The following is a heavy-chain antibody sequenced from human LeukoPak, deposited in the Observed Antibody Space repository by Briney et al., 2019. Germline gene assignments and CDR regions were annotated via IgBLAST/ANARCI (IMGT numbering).Heavy chain of an antibody. CDR1: GFTFSDYY. CDR3: ARVPLLRFLEWLADY. V-gene: IGHV3-11*04. Sequence: GGSLRLSCVASGFTFSDYYMSWIRQAPGKGLEWVSYIRSSGTTIHYADSVKGRFTISRDNAKNSLYLQMNSLRAEDTAVYYCARVPLLRFLEWLADYWGQGTLVTVSS. CDR2: IRSSGTTI. J-gene: IGHJ4*02. D-gene: IGHD3-3*01.